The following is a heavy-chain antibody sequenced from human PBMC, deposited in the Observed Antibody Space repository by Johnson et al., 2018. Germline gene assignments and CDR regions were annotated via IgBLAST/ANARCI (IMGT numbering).Heavy chain of an antibody. CDR3: ARDFVLQH. V-gene: IGHV3-53*01. Sequence: VQLVESGGGVVQPGRSXRLSCAASGFTVSSDYKSWVRQDPGKGLEWVPVIYRRGSTYFEDPVKGRFTITRENSKNTLYLQRNSRRAEDTAVYYCARDFVLQHWGQGTLVTVSS. D-gene: IGHD6-6*01. J-gene: IGHJ1*01. CDR1: GFTVSSDY. CDR2: IYRRGST.